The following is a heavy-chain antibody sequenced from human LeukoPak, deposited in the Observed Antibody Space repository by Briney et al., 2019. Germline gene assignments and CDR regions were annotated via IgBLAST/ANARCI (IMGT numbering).Heavy chain of an antibody. Sequence: SETLSLTCTVSGGSISSSYWSWIRQPPGKGLEWIGYIYYSGSTNYNPSLKSRVTISPDTSKNQFSLRLTSVTAADTAVYYCARETSRTMIRGSHYFDYWGQGTLVTVSS. D-gene: IGHD3-10*01. V-gene: IGHV4-59*01. CDR2: IYYSGST. CDR1: GGSISSSY. J-gene: IGHJ4*02. CDR3: ARETSRTMIRGSHYFDY.